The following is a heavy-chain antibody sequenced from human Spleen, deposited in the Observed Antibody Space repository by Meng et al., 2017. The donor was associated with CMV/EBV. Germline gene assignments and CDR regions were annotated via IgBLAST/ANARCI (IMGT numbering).Heavy chain of an antibody. Sequence: GGSLRLSCAGSEFTFSTYWMTWVRQAPGKGLEWVANRKQDGSEKYYVDSVKGRFTISRDNAMNSLYLQMNSLRVEDTALYYCARAGFSTTVITQGYFDYWGQGTLVTVSS. J-gene: IGHJ4*02. CDR3: ARAGFSTTVITQGYFDY. CDR1: EFTFSTYW. D-gene: IGHD4-17*01. CDR2: RKQDGSEK. V-gene: IGHV3-7*01.